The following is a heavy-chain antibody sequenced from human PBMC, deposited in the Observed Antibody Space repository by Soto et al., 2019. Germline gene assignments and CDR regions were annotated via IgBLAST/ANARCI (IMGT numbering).Heavy chain of an antibody. V-gene: IGHV1-18*01. CDR1: GYTFITYG. J-gene: IGHJ4*02. Sequence: QVQLVQSGAEVKKPGASVKVSCKASGYTFITYGVSWVRQAPGQGLDWLGGISTYNGNTRYAERLQGRVTMTADTTTNTAYRALRNLRSDDTAVYYCARGPTDYYDNSANYFLDYWGQGTLVTVSS. D-gene: IGHD3-22*01. CDR2: ISTYNGNT. CDR3: ARGPTDYYDNSANYFLDY.